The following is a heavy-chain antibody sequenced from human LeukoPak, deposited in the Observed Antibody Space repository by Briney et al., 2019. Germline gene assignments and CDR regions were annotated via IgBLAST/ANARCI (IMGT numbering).Heavy chain of an antibody. D-gene: IGHD6-13*01. CDR2: IYSGGST. V-gene: IGHV3-53*01. Sequence: GGSLRLSCAASGFTVSSNYMSWVRQAPGKGLEWVSVIYSGGSTYYADSVKGRFTISRDNSKNTLYLQMNSLRAEDTAVYYCAKDREQQLVNYFDYWGQGTLVTVSS. J-gene: IGHJ4*02. CDR3: AKDREQQLVNYFDY. CDR1: GFTVSSNY.